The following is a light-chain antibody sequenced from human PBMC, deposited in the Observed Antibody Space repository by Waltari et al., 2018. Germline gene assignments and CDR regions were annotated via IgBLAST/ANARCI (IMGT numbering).Light chain of an antibody. J-gene: IGLJ2*01. V-gene: IGLV4-69*01. CDR1: QRPSTYA. CDR2: LNSDGIH. Sequence: QPVLPQSPSASASLGASVTLTCSLPQRPSTYAIARHQHQPEKGPRFLMRLNSDGIHIKGDGIPDRFSGSSSGAERYLTISSLQSEDEADYYCQTWATDILVVFGGGTKLTVL. CDR3: QTWATDILVV.